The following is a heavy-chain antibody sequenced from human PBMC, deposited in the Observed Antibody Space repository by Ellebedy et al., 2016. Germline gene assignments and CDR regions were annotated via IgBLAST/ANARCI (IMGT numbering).Heavy chain of an antibody. V-gene: IGHV5-10-1*01. CDR1: GYSFTSYW. CDR2: IDPSDSYT. J-gene: IGHJ4*02. Sequence: GESLKISXKGSGYSFTSYWISWVRQMPGKGLEWMGRIDPSDSYTNYSPSFQGHVTISADKSIRTAYLQWSSLKASDTAMYYCARPGRLWWNFDYWGQGTLVTVSS. D-gene: IGHD4/OR15-4a*01. CDR3: ARPGRLWWNFDY.